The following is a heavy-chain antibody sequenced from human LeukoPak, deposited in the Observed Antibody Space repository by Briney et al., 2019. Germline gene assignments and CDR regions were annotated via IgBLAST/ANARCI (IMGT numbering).Heavy chain of an antibody. CDR1: GYTFTSYD. Sequence: SSVKVSCKASGYTFTSYDINWVRQATGQGLEWTGWMNPNSGNTGYAQKFQGRVTMTRNTSISTAYMELSSLRSEDTAVYYCARGRYSSGWYSFTAFFAFDIWGQGTMVTVSS. CDR3: ARGRYSSGWYSFTAFFAFDI. V-gene: IGHV1-8*01. D-gene: IGHD6-19*01. CDR2: MNPNSGNT. J-gene: IGHJ3*02.